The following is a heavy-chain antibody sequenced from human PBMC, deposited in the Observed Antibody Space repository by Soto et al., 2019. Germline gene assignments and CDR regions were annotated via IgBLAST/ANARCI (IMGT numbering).Heavy chain of an antibody. Sequence: ASVKVSCKASGYTFTSYGISWVRQAPGQGLEWMGWISAYNGNTNYAQKLQGRVTMTTDTSTSTAYMELRSLRSDDTAVYCCARVSGYNWNEGFSDYCGQGTLVTVSS. CDR2: ISAYNGNT. V-gene: IGHV1-18*01. J-gene: IGHJ4*02. CDR1: GYTFTSYG. CDR3: ARVSGYNWNEGFSDY. D-gene: IGHD1-1*01.